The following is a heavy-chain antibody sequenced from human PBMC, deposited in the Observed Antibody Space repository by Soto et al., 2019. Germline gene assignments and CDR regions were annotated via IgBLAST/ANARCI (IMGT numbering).Heavy chain of an antibody. CDR1: GGSFSGYY. J-gene: IGHJ6*02. V-gene: IGHV4-34*09. Sequence: SENLSLTCAVYGGSFSGYYWSWIRQPPGKGKELIGEINHSGSTNYNPSLKSRVTISVDTSKNQFSLKLSSVTAADTAVYYCAREVTGRYSANKGMDVWGQGTTVTVSS. CDR3: AREVTGRYSANKGMDV. D-gene: IGHD5-12*01. CDR2: INHSGST.